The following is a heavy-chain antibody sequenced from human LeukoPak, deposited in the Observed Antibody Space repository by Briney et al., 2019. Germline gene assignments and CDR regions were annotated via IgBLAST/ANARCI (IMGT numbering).Heavy chain of an antibody. CDR1: GFTFSSYG. V-gene: IGHV3-30*18. Sequence: GGSLRLSCAASGFTFSSYGMHWVRQAPGKGLEWVAVISYDGSNKYYADSVKGRFTISRDNSKNTLYLQMNSLRVEDTAIYYCAKGNFYILDSWGQGTLVTVSS. J-gene: IGHJ4*02. CDR3: AKGNFYILDS. D-gene: IGHD1-7*01. CDR2: ISYDGSNK.